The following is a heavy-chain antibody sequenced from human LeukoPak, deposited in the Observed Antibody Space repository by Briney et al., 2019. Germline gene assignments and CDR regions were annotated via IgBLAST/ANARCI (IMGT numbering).Heavy chain of an antibody. CDR1: GYTFTSYY. J-gene: IGHJ3*02. Sequence: ASVKVSCKASGYTFTSYYMHWVRQAPGQGLEWMGIINPSGDNTRYAQKLQGRVTMATDTSTTTAYMELRSLRSDDTAVYYCARHRLHRLYYDSSGYYHDAFDIWGQGTMVTVSS. CDR3: ARHRLHRLYYDSSGYYHDAFDI. V-gene: IGHV1-46*01. CDR2: INPSGDNT. D-gene: IGHD3-22*01.